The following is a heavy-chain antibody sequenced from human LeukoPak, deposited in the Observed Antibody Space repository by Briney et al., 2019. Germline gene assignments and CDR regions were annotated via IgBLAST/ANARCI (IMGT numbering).Heavy chain of an antibody. CDR2: IIPIFGTG. D-gene: IGHD6-13*01. CDR1: GGTFISYA. Sequence: GSSVKVSCKASGGTFISYAISWVGQAPGQGREWMGGIIPIFGTGNYAQKFEGRVTSTADESTSTAYMELSSLRSEDTAVYYCARVLDSSSWYSDYWGQGTLVTVSS. CDR3: ARVLDSSSWYSDY. J-gene: IGHJ4*02. V-gene: IGHV1-69*01.